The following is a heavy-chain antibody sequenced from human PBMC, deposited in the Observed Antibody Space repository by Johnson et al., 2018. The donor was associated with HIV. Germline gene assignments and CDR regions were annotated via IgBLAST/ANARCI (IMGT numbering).Heavy chain of an antibody. CDR1: GFTFSSYA. V-gene: IGHV3-30-3*01. CDR2: ISYDGNNK. CDR3: TRDRPQKRLRLGDLSLPPLPYDETFDI. J-gene: IGHJ3*02. Sequence: QVQLVESGGGVVQPGRSLRLSCAASGFTFSSYAMHWVRQAPGKGLEWGTVISYDGNNKYYADSVKGRFTISRDNSKPTPYLQMNSLKIEDKAVYYCTRDRPQKRLRLGDLSLPPLPYDETFDIWGQGTMVTVSS. D-gene: IGHD3-16*02.